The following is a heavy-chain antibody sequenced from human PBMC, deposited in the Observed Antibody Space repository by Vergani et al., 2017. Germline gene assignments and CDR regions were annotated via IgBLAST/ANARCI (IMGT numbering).Heavy chain of an antibody. Sequence: QVQLQESGPGLVKPSQTLSLTCTVSGGSISSYYWSWIRQPPGKGLEWIGRIYTSGSTNYNPSLKSRVTISVDTSKNQFSLKLSSVTAADTAVYYCARGQNMGNWFDPWGQGTLVTVSS. J-gene: IGHJ5*02. CDR2: IYTSGST. CDR3: ARGQNMGNWFDP. CDR1: GGSISSYY. D-gene: IGHD3-16*01. V-gene: IGHV4-4*08.